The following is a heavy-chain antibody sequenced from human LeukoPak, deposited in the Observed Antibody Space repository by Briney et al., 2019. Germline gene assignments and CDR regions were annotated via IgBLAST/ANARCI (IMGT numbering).Heavy chain of an antibody. Sequence: PSETLSLTCTVSGGSISSYYWNWIRQPPGKGLEWIGYIYYSGSTNYNPSLKSRVTISVDTSKNQFSLNLTSVTAADTAVYYCARFTPQGYGWGGYNRFDPWGQGTLVTVSS. D-gene: IGHD3-10*01. CDR1: GGSISSYY. J-gene: IGHJ5*02. CDR3: ARFTPQGYGWGGYNRFDP. CDR2: IYYSGST. V-gene: IGHV4-59*01.